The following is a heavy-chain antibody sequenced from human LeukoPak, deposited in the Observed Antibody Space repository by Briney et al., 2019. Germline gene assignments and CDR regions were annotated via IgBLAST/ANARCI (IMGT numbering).Heavy chain of an antibody. CDR1: GFTVSSNS. J-gene: IGHJ4*02. D-gene: IGHD4-17*01. Sequence: GGSLRLSCTVSGFTVSSNSMSWVRQAPGKGLEWVSCIYSGGNTRYSDSVKGGFTISRDNSKNTLYLQMNSLRAGDTAVYYCARRAGEYSHPYDYWGQGTLVTVSS. CDR2: IYSGGNT. V-gene: IGHV3-53*01. CDR3: ARRAGEYSHPYDY.